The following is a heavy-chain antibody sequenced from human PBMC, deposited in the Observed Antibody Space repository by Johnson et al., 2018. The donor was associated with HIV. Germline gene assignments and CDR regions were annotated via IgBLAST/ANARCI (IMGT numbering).Heavy chain of an antibody. Sequence: VQLVESGGGVERPGGSLRLSCAASGFTFSSYAMHWVRQAPGKGLEWVGVISYDGSNKYYADSVKGRFTISRDNSNNSLYLQMNSLRAEDTAVYYCARFSSSWYGRGRAGAFDIWGQGTMVTVSS. V-gene: IGHV3-30*14. CDR3: ARFSSSWYGRGRAGAFDI. CDR2: ISYDGSNK. D-gene: IGHD6-13*01. J-gene: IGHJ3*02. CDR1: GFTFSSYA.